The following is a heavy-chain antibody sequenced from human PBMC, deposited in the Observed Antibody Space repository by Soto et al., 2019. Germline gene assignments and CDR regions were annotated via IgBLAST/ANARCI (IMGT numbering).Heavy chain of an antibody. D-gene: IGHD3-10*01. CDR1: GFTFNNYA. Sequence: EVQLLESGGGLVQPGGSLRLSCAASGFTFNNYAMPWVRQAPGKGLVWVSAISGGGDTTSYADSVKGRFTVSRDGSKNTLYLQMSSLRAEDTALYYGAKVRGGSGSLTPRVDFWGQGTLVTVSS. CDR3: AKVRGGSGSLTPRVDF. J-gene: IGHJ4*02. CDR2: ISGGGDTT. V-gene: IGHV3-23*01.